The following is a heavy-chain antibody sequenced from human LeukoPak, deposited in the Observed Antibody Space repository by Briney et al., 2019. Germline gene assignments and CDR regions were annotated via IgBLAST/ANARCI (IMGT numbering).Heavy chain of an antibody. D-gene: IGHD2-2*01. J-gene: IGHJ5*02. V-gene: IGHV6-1*01. CDR3: ARRLTQYDCFDP. Sequence: SQTLSLTCAISGDSVSSNSAACNWIRQSPSRGLEWLGRTYYRSKWYNGYAVSVKSRITINPDTSKNQFSLHLNSVTPEDTAVYYCARRLTQYDCFDPWGQGILVTVSS. CDR2: TYYRSKWYN. CDR1: GDSVSSNSAA.